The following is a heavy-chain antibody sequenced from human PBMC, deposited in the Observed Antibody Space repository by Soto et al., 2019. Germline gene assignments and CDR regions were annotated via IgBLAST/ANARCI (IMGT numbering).Heavy chain of an antibody. Sequence: EVRLVESGGGLVKPGGSLRLSCAASGFSFNKYSMNWVRQAPGKGLEWVSSITSKTGDQYYADSVKGRFIISRDNTKNSLSLQVTSLRDDDTAVYHCARDLMPNDRGLGDLAYWGQGTLVTVSS. CDR3: ARDLMPNDRGLGDLAY. CDR1: GFSFNKYS. CDR2: ITSKTGDQ. J-gene: IGHJ4*02. V-gene: IGHV3-21*06. D-gene: IGHD3-22*01.